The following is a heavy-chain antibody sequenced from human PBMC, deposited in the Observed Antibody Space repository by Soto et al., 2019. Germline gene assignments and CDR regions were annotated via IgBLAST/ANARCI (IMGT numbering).Heavy chain of an antibody. CDR1: GFTFSSYA. Sequence: GGSLRLSCAASGFTFSSYAMSWVRQAPGKGLEWVSAISGSGGSTYYADSVKGRFTISRDNSKNTLYLQMNSLRAEDTAVYYCAKGVPGGYCSSTSCDHDAFDIWGQGTMVTVSS. D-gene: IGHD2-2*01. J-gene: IGHJ3*02. CDR2: ISGSGGST. CDR3: AKGVPGGYCSSTSCDHDAFDI. V-gene: IGHV3-23*01.